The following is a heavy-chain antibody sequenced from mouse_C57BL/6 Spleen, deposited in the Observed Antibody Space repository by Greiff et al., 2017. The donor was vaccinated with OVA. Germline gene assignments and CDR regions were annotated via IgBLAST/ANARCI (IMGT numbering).Heavy chain of an antibody. V-gene: IGHV5-9-1*02. CDR3: TRDRGSSFSYWYLDV. D-gene: IGHD1-1*01. Sequence: EVQLMESGAGLVKPGGSLKLSCAASGFTFSSYAMSWVRQTPEKRLEWVAYISSGGDYIYYADPVKGRFTMYCNNARNNLYQQMSSLKSEDTGMYYCTRDRGSSFSYWYLDVWGKGTTVTVSS. CDR1: GFTFSSYA. CDR2: ISSGGDYI. J-gene: IGHJ1*03.